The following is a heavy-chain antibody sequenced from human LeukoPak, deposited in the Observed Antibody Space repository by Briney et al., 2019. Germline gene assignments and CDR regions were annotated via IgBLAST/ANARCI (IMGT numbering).Heavy chain of an antibody. V-gene: IGHV1-46*01. Sequence: GSVKVSCKTSGYTFTNYYMHWVRQAPGQGLEWMGIINSSGGSTNFAQRFQGRVTMTRDTSTSTVYMELSSLRYEDTAVYYCARRGSGWEFDYWGQGTLVTVSS. D-gene: IGHD6-19*01. J-gene: IGHJ4*02. CDR3: ARRGSGWEFDY. CDR2: INSSGGST. CDR1: GYTFTNYY.